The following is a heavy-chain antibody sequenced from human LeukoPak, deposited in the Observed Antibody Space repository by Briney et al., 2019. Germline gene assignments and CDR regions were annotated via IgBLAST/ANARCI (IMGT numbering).Heavy chain of an antibody. D-gene: IGHD6-19*01. CDR3: ARDYGSSGWYGILLDY. J-gene: IGHJ4*02. CDR1: GFTFSSYA. CDR2: ISYDGSNK. V-gene: IGHV3-30*04. Sequence: PGRSLRLSCAAPGFTFSSYAMHWVRQAPGKGLEWVAVISYDGSNKYYADSVKGRFTISRDNSKNTLYLQMNSLRAEDTAVYYCARDYGSSGWYGILLDYWGQGTLVTVSS.